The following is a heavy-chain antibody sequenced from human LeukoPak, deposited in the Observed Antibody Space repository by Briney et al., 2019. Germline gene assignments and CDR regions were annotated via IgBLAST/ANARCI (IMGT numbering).Heavy chain of an antibody. V-gene: IGHV3-30*03. Sequence: GRSLRLSCAASGFTFSSYGMHWVRQAPGKGLEWVAVISYDGSNKYYADSVKGRFTISRDNSKNTLYLQMNSLRAEDTAVYYCFTSSYDSSGYTIEFDYWGQGTLVTVSS. CDR3: FTSSYDSSGYTIEFDY. J-gene: IGHJ4*02. D-gene: IGHD3-22*01. CDR1: GFTFSSYG. CDR2: ISYDGSNK.